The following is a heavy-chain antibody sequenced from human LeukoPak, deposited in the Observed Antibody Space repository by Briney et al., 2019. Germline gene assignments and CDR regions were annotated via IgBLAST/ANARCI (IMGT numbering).Heavy chain of an antibody. CDR3: AVYGGNSEGFDY. V-gene: IGHV1-69*01. CDR1: GGTFSSYA. Sequence: ASVKVSCKASGGTFSSYAISWVRQAPGQGLEWMGGIIPIFGTANYAQKFQGRVTITADESTSTAYMELSSLRSEDTAVYYCAVYGGNSEGFDYWGQGTLDTVSS. D-gene: IGHD4-23*01. J-gene: IGHJ4*02. CDR2: IIPIFGTA.